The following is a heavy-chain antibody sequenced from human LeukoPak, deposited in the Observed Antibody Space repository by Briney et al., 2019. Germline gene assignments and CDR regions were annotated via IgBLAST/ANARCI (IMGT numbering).Heavy chain of an antibody. D-gene: IGHD6-13*01. CDR1: GYTFTGYY. Sequence: AASVKVSCKASGYTFTGYYMHWVRQAPGQGLEWMGWINPNSGGTNYAQKFQGRVAMTRDTSISTAYMELSRLRSDDTAVYYCARDLYSSSWYEEGSAWYYFDYWGQGTLVTVSS. CDR2: INPNSGGT. J-gene: IGHJ4*02. CDR3: ARDLYSSSWYEEGSAWYYFDY. V-gene: IGHV1-2*02.